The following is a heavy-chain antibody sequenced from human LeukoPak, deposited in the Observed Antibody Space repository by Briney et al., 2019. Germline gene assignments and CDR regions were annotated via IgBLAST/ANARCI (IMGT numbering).Heavy chain of an antibody. D-gene: IGHD5-18*01. V-gene: IGHV4-34*01. J-gene: IGHJ4*02. CDR2: INHSGST. Sequence: SETLSLTCAVYGGSFSGYYWSWIRQPPGKGLEWIGEINHSGSTNYNPSLKSRVTISVDTSKNQFSLKLSSVTAADTAVYYCARAGGYSYGMSFDYWGQGTLVTVSS. CDR3: ARAGGYSYGMSFDY. CDR1: GGSFSGYY.